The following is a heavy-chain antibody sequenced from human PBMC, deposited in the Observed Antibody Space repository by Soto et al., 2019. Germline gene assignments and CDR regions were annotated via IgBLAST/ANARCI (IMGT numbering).Heavy chain of an antibody. CDR2: MNPNSGNT. Sequence: ASVKVSCKASGYTFTSYDINWVRQATGQGLEWMGWMNPNSGNTGYAQKFQGRVTMTRNTSISTAYMELSSLRSEDTAVYYCARGKSYDFWSGLLPLYYYYGMDVWGQGTTVTVSS. D-gene: IGHD3-3*01. CDR3: ARGKSYDFWSGLLPLYYYYGMDV. V-gene: IGHV1-8*01. CDR1: GYTFTSYD. J-gene: IGHJ6*02.